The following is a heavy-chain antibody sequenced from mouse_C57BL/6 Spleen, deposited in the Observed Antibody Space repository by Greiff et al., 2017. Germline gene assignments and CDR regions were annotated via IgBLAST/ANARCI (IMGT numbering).Heavy chain of an antibody. V-gene: IGHV1-64*01. Sequence: QVQLQQPGAELVKPGASVKLSCKASGYTFTSYWMHWVKQRPGQGLEWIGMIHPNSGSTNYNEKFKSKATLTVEKSSSTAYMQLSSLTSEDSAVYYCARDYGSSYGYFDVWGTGTTVTVSS. D-gene: IGHD1-1*01. CDR1: GYTFTSYW. J-gene: IGHJ1*03. CDR2: IHPNSGST. CDR3: ARDYGSSYGYFDV.